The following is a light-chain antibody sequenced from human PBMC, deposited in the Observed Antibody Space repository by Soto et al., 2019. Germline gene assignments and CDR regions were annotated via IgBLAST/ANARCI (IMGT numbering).Light chain of an antibody. J-gene: IGLJ2*01. V-gene: IGLV2-14*01. CDR2: EVS. CDR3: SAYTSINTAV. Sequence: QSALTQPASVSGSPGQSITISCTGTNSDVGGYNYVSWYQQHPGKAPELMIYEVSHRPSGVSTRFSGSKSGNTASLTISGLQAEDEAEYYCSAYTSINTAVFGGGTQLTVL. CDR1: NSDVGGYNY.